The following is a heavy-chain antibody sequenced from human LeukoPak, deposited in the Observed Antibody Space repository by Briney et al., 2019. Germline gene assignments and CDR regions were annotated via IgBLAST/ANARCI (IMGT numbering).Heavy chain of an antibody. J-gene: IGHJ4*02. CDR3: ARSKYGDSFDY. Sequence: SETLSLTCAVYGGSFSGYYWSWIRQPPGKGLEWIGGINHSGSTNYNPSLKSRVTISVDTSKNQFSLKLSSVTAADTAVYYCARSKYGDSFDYWGQGTLLTVSS. CDR2: INHSGST. V-gene: IGHV4-34*01. CDR1: GGSFSGYY. D-gene: IGHD4-17*01.